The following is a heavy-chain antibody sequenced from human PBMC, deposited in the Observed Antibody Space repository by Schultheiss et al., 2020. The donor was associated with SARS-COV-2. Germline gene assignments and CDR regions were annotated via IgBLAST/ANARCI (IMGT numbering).Heavy chain of an antibody. CDR1: GGSISSGGYY. J-gene: IGHJ3*02. D-gene: IGHD4-17*01. CDR2: IYYSGST. V-gene: IGHV4-30-2*01. CDR3: ASRESRIGDDDAFDI. Sequence: SETLSLTCAVSGGSISSGGYYWSWIRQPPGKGLEWIGYIYYSGSTYYNPSLKSRVTISVDRSKNQFSLKLSSVTAADTAVYYCASRESRIGDDDAFDIWGQGTMVTVSS.